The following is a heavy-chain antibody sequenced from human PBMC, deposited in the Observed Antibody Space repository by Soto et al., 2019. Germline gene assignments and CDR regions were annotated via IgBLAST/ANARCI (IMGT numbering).Heavy chain of an antibody. CDR1: GYTFPNYG. V-gene: IGHV1-18*04. CDR2: ISAYNGNT. D-gene: IGHD6-19*01. J-gene: IGHJ3*02. CDR3: AAYNVAVSIAANIHPDHAFHI. Sequence: ASVKVSCKASGYTFPNYGVSWVRQAPGQGLEWMGWISAYNGNTNFAQKFQGRVTMTTDTSTSAVYMEVRSLTSDDTAVYYCAAYNVAVSIAANIHPDHAFHIWGQGTLVTVSS.